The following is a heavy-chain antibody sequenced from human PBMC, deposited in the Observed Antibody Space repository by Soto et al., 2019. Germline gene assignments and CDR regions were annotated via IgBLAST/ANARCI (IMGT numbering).Heavy chain of an antibody. CDR1: GYTFTSNS. V-gene: IGHV1-18*04. CDR3: ANLASGSDSFDI. Sequence: QVQLVQSGAELKKPGASVKVSCAASGYTFTSNSITWVRQAPGQGLEWMGWISAYNGETSYAEKFHGSVLLNRDASMSTVYLELRSLRSEDTAMYYCANLASGSDSFDIWGQGTMVTVSS. J-gene: IGHJ3*02. CDR2: ISAYNGET. D-gene: IGHD3-10*01.